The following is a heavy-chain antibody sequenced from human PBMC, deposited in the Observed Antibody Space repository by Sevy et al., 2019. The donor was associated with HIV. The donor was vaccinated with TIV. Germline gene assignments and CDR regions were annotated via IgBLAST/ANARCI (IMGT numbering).Heavy chain of an antibody. J-gene: IGHJ4*02. CDR3: LYYYDSSGYHVNDY. CDR1: GFTFSNAW. Sequence: GGSLRLSCAASGFTFSNAWMSWVRQAPGKGLEWVGRIKSKTDGGTTDYAAPVKGRFTISRDDSKKTLYLQMNSLKTVDTAVYYVLYYYDSSGYHVNDYWGQGTLVTVSS. D-gene: IGHD3-22*01. V-gene: IGHV3-15*01. CDR2: IKSKTDGGTT.